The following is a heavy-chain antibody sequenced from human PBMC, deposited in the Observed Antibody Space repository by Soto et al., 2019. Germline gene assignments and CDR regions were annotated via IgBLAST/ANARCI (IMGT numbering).Heavy chain of an antibody. CDR3: TTKGIPERSGWYDFLNSGADY. J-gene: IGHJ4*02. D-gene: IGHD6-19*01. V-gene: IGHV3-15*01. CDR1: GFTFSNAW. CDR2: IKSKTDGGAT. Sequence: PGGSLRLSCAASGFTFSNAWMSWVRQAPGKGLEWVGRIKSKTDGGATDYAAPVKGRFTISRDDSKNTLYLQMNSLKTEDTAVYYCTTKGIPERSGWYDFLNSGADYWGQGTLVTVSS.